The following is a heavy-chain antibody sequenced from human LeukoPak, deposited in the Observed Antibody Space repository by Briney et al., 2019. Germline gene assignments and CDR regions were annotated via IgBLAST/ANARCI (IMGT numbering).Heavy chain of an antibody. CDR2: ISYGGSNK. CDR3: AREDWYYFDY. V-gene: IGHV3-30*04. D-gene: IGHD3-9*01. CDR1: GFTFSSYA. J-gene: IGHJ4*02. Sequence: GGSLRLSCAASGFTFSSYAMHWVRQAPGKGLEWVAVISYGGSNKYYADSVKGRFTISRDNSKNTLYLQMNSLRAEDTAVYYCAREDWYYFDYWGQGTLVTVSS.